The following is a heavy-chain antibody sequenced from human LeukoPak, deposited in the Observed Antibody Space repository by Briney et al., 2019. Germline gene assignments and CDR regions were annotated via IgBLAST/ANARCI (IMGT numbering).Heavy chain of an antibody. Sequence: GGSLRLSCAASGFSFSSYSMNWVRQAPGKGLEWVSSISRSSSYIYYADSVKGRFTISRDNAKNSLYLQMNSLRAEDTAVYYCARDKVEPNDYGDYGPDYYYYGMDVWGQGTTVTVSS. V-gene: IGHV3-21*01. CDR1: GFSFSSYS. CDR3: ARDKVEPNDYGDYGPDYYYYGMDV. J-gene: IGHJ6*02. CDR2: ISRSSSYI. D-gene: IGHD4-17*01.